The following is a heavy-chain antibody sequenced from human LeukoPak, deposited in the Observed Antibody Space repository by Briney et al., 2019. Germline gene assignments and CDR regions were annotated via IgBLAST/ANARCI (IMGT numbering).Heavy chain of an antibody. CDR3: ARRRRDGYLYDY. Sequence: GASVKVSCKASGGTFSSYAISWVRQAPGQGVEWMGGIIPIFGTANYAQKFQGRVTITTDESTSTAYMELSSLRSEDTAVYYCARRRRDGYLYDYWGQGTLVTVSS. CDR1: GGTFSSYA. D-gene: IGHD5-24*01. V-gene: IGHV1-69*05. J-gene: IGHJ4*02. CDR2: IIPIFGTA.